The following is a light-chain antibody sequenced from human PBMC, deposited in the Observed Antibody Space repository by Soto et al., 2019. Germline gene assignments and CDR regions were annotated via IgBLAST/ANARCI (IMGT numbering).Light chain of an antibody. CDR2: EGS. CDR1: ISDVGNYNP. J-gene: IGLJ3*02. Sequence: QSVLTQPSSVSGSPGQSIAISCTGTISDVGNYNPVSWYQQHPGKVPKLIIYEGSKRPSGVSDRFSGSKSGNTASLTISGLQAEDEADYYCTSYSRYRVLVFSGGTKVTVL. V-gene: IGLV2-14*02. CDR3: TSYSRYRVLV.